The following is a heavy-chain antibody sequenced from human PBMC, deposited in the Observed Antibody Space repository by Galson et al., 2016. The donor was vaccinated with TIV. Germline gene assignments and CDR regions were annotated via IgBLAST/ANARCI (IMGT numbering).Heavy chain of an antibody. V-gene: IGHV1-3*01. D-gene: IGHD3-10*01. CDR2: INAGNGNK. J-gene: IGHJ4*02. CDR1: GYTFTSRA. Sequence: SVKVSCKASGYTFTSRAVHWVRQAPGQSLEWMAWINAGNGNKKYSENFQGRLTITRDTSKNQAVLTMTNMGAVDTGTYYCARYFYGSGSSSHFDYWGQGTLVTVSS. CDR3: ARYFYGSGSSSHFDY.